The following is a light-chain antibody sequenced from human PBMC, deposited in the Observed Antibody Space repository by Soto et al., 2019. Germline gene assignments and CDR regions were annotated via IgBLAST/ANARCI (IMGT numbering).Light chain of an antibody. Sequence: DVQMTQSPSSLSASVGDRVTITCRASESIRRYLNWYQQKPGRAPKLLMYAVSSLQSGVPSRFSGSGSGTDSTLTINSLQPEDFATYYCQQTSSTPLTFGQGTRLEIK. J-gene: IGKJ2*01. CDR1: ESIRRY. V-gene: IGKV1-39*01. CDR2: AVS. CDR3: QQTSSTPLT.